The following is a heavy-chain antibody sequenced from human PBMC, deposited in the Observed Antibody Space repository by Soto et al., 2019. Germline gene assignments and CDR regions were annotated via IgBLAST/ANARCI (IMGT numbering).Heavy chain of an antibody. Sequence: GGSLRLSCVASGLTFGSRAMSWVRQAPGEGLQWVSTITDTGGDAKYADSVRSRFVISRDNSKKTLYLQMTSLTAEDSAMYFCARGSTDSYPGSRFFDLWGRGTLVTV. CDR1: GLTFGSRA. V-gene: IGHV3-23*01. D-gene: IGHD3-10*01. CDR2: ITDTGGDA. J-gene: IGHJ4*02. CDR3: ARGSTDSYPGSRFFDL.